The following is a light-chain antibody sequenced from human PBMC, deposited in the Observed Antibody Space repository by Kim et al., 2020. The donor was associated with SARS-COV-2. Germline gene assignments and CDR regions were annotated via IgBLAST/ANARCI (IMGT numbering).Light chain of an antibody. J-gene: IGKJ5*01. V-gene: IGKV3-11*01. Sequence: EIVLTQSPATLSLSPGERATLSCRASQSVSSYLAWYQQKPGQAPRLLIYDASNRATGIPARFSCSGSGTDFTRTISCLAPEDFAVYYCDSRSHGPQSTIGEGRRL. CDR3: DSRSHGPQST. CDR2: DAS. CDR1: QSVSSY.